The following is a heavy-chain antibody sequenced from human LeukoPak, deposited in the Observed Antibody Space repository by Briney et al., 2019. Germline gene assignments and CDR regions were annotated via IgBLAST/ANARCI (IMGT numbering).Heavy chain of an antibody. CDR3: ARGPQIAVAGDFDY. CDR1: GYTFTGYY. D-gene: IGHD6-19*01. J-gene: IGHJ4*02. V-gene: IGHV1-2*02. CDR2: INPNSGAT. Sequence: GASVKVSCKASGYTFTGYYMHWVRQAPGQGLEWMGWINPNSGATNYAQKFQGRVTMTRDTSISTAYMELSRLRSDDTAVYYCARGPQIAVAGDFDYWGQGTLVTVSS.